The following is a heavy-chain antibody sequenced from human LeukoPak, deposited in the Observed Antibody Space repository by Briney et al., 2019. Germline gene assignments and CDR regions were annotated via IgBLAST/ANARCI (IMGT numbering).Heavy chain of an antibody. D-gene: IGHD3-22*01. V-gene: IGHV3-23*01. Sequence: HPGGSLRLSCAASGFTFSSYAMSWVRQAPGKGLEWVSAISGSGGSTYYADSVKGRFTISRDNSKNTLYLQMNSLRAEDTAVYYCAKHQPGYDSSGYYYRSTGAFDIWGQGTMVTVSS. CDR2: ISGSGGST. J-gene: IGHJ3*02. CDR3: AKHQPGYDSSGYYYRSTGAFDI. CDR1: GFTFSSYA.